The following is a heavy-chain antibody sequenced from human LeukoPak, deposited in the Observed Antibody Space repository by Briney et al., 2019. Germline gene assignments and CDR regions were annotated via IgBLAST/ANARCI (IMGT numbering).Heavy chain of an antibody. CDR1: GFTFSSYW. J-gene: IGHJ6*03. CDR2: IKQDGSEK. CDR3: ARAPVVAVAGTNYYYYYYMDV. Sequence: PTGGSLRLPCAASGFTFSSYWMSWVRQAPGKGLEWVANIKQDGSEKYYVDSVKGRFTISRDNAKNSLYLQMNSLRAEDTAVYYCARAPVVAVAGTNYYYYYYMDVWGKGTTVTVSS. V-gene: IGHV3-7*01. D-gene: IGHD6-13*01.